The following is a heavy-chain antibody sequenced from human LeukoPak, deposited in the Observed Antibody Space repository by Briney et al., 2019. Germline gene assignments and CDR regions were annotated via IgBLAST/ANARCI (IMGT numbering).Heavy chain of an antibody. CDR2: IYYSGST. CDR1: GGSISSSSYY. Sequence: SETLSLTCTVSGGSISSSSYYWGWIRQPPGKGLEWIGSIYYSGSTYYNPSLKSRVTISVDTSKNQFSLKLSSVTAADTAVYYCARAPDYSSSSVFGFDPWGQGTLDTVSS. CDR3: ARAPDYSSSSVFGFDP. V-gene: IGHV4-39*07. D-gene: IGHD6-6*01. J-gene: IGHJ5*02.